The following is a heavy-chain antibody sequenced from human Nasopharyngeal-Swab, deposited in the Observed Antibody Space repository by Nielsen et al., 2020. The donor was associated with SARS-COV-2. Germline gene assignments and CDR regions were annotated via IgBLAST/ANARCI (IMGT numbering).Heavy chain of an antibody. CDR1: GFTFSSYS. V-gene: IGHV3-48*02. Sequence: GGSLRLSCAASGFTFSSYSMNWVRRAPGKGLEWVSYISSSSSTIYYADSVKGRFTISRDNAKNSLYLQMNSLRDEDTAVYYCAREGIYYGSGGGDYWGQGTLVTVSS. CDR3: AREGIYYGSGGGDY. D-gene: IGHD3-10*01. J-gene: IGHJ4*02. CDR2: ISSSSSTI.